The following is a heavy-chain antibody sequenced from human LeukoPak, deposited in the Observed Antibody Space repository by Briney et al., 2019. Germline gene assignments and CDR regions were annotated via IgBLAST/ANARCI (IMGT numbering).Heavy chain of an antibody. Sequence: HPGRSLRLSCAASGFTFDDYAMHWVRHAPGKGLEWVSGISWNSGSICYADSVKGRFTISRDNAKNSLYLQMNSLRAEDTALYYCAKATFTFSETLVLYYFDYWGQGTLVTVSS. J-gene: IGHJ4*02. CDR2: ISWNSGSI. CDR3: AKATFTFSETLVLYYFDY. V-gene: IGHV3-9*01. CDR1: GFTFDDYA. D-gene: IGHD6-13*01.